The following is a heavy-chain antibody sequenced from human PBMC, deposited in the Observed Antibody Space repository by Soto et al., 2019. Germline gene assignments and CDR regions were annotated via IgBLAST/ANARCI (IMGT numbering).Heavy chain of an antibody. Sequence: QVQLVQSGAEVKKPGASVKVSCKASGYTFTGYYMHWVRQAPGQGLEWMGWINPNSGGTNYAQKFPGWVTMTRDTSISTAYMELSRLRSDDTAVYYCARGVVGGYDYSRNLHYYYYYYMDVWGKGTTVTVSS. D-gene: IGHD5-12*01. CDR1: GYTFTGYY. J-gene: IGHJ6*03. CDR3: ARGVVGGYDYSRNLHYYYYYYMDV. CDR2: INPNSGGT. V-gene: IGHV1-2*04.